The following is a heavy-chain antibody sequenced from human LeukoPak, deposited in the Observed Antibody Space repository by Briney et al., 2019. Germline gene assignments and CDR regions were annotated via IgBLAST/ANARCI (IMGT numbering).Heavy chain of an antibody. V-gene: IGHV3-21*01. D-gene: IGHD3-3*01. CDR1: AFTFSSYS. J-gene: IGHJ4*02. CDR3: ARGPPRTYYDFWSGYLRCDY. Sequence: GGSLRLSCAASAFTFSSYSMNWVRQAPGLELEWVLSINSSSSYISYADSVKGRFTISRSNAKNSLYLQMNSLRGEDTAVYYCARGPPRTYYDFWSGYLRCDYWGQGTLVTVSS. CDR2: INSSSSYI.